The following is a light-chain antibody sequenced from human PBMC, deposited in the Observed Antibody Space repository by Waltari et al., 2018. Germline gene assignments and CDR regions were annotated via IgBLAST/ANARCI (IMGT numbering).Light chain of an antibody. CDR3: CSYAGGRPHVV. J-gene: IGLJ2*01. CDR2: EGP. V-gene: IGLV2-23*01. Sequence: QSALTQPASVSGSPGQSITISCTGTSSDVGTYNLVSWYQQHPGKAPKLMIYEGPKRPSGVSNRLSGAKSGNTASLTIAGLQAEDEAHYYCCSYAGGRPHVVFGGGTQLTVL. CDR1: SSDVGTYNL.